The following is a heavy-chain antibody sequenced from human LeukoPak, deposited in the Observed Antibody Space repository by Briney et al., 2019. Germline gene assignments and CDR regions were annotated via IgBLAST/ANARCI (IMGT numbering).Heavy chain of an antibody. CDR3: AKQVNYDILTGYFDY. V-gene: IGHV3-23*01. Sequence: GGSLRLSCAASGFTFSIYGMSWVRQAPGKGLEWVSAISGSGGSTYYADSVKGRFTISRDNSKNTLYLQMNSLRAEDTAVYYCAKQVNYDILTGYFDYWGQGTLVTVSS. CDR1: GFTFSIYG. J-gene: IGHJ4*02. D-gene: IGHD3-9*01. CDR2: ISGSGGST.